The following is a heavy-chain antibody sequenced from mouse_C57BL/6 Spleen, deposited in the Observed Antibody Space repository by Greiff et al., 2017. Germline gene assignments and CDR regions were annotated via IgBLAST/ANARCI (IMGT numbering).Heavy chain of an antibody. D-gene: IGHD1-1*01. CDR1: GFNIKDDY. CDR3: THYYYGRDYFDY. J-gene: IGHJ2*01. CDR2: IDPENGDT. Sequence: EVQLQESGAELVRPGASVKLSCTASGFNIKDDYMHWVKQRPEQGLEWIGWIDPENGDTDYASKFQGKATITADTSSSTDYLQLSSLTSEDTAVYYCTHYYYGRDYFDYWGQGTTHTVSS. V-gene: IGHV14-4*01.